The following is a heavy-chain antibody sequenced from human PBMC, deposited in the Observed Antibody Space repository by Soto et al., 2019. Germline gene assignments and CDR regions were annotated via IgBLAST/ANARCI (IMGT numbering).Heavy chain of an antibody. CDR1: GYSFTSYW. Sequence: GESLKISCKGSGYSFTSYWIGWVRQMPGKGLEWMGIIYPGDSDTRYSPSFQGQVTISADKSISTAYLQWSSLKASDTAMYYCARRLYYYDSSGYSGFAFDIWGQGTMVTVSS. CDR3: ARRLYYYDSSGYSGFAFDI. V-gene: IGHV5-51*01. J-gene: IGHJ3*02. CDR2: IYPGDSDT. D-gene: IGHD3-22*01.